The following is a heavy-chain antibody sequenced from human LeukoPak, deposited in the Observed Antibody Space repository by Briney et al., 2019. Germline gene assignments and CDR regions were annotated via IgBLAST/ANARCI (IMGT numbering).Heavy chain of an antibody. J-gene: IGHJ5*02. CDR2: ISAYNGNT. D-gene: IGHD6-13*01. V-gene: IGHV1-18*01. CDR3: ARSGGVIAAADPSWFDP. Sequence: ASVTVSCKASGYTFTSYGISWVRQAPGQGLEWMGWISAYNGNTNYAQKLQGRVTMTTDTSTSTAYMELRSLRSDDTAVYYCARSGGVIAAADPSWFDPWGQGTLVTVSS. CDR1: GYTFTSYG.